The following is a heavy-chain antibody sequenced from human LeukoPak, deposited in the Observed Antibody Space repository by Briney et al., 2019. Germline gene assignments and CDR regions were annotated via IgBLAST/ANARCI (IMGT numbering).Heavy chain of an antibody. CDR3: AMPEGRWELPEYFQH. Sequence: GGSLRLSCAASGFTFSSYSMNWVRQAPGKGLEGVSSISSSSSYIYYADSVKGRFTISRDNAKNSLYLQMNSLRAEDTAVYYCAMPEGRWELPEYFQHWGQGTLVTVSS. CDR2: ISSSSSYI. D-gene: IGHD1-26*01. J-gene: IGHJ1*01. CDR1: GFTFSSYS. V-gene: IGHV3-21*01.